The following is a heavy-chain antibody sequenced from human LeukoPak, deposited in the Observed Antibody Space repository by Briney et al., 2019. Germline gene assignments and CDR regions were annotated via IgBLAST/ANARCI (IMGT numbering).Heavy chain of an antibody. V-gene: IGHV1-3*01. J-gene: IGHJ5*02. CDR2: INAGNGNT. Sequence: ASVKVSCKASGYTFTSYAMHWVRQGPGQRLEWMGWINAGNGNTKYSQKFQGRVTITRDTSASTAYMELSSLRSEDTAVYYCARDRFKQDCWFDPWGQGTLVTVSS. D-gene: IGHD2-15*01. CDR1: GYTFTSYA. CDR3: ARDRFKQDCWFDP.